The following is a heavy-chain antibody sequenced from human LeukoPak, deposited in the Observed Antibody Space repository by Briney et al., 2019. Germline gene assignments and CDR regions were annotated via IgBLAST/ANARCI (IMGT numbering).Heavy chain of an antibody. CDR1: GYTFTSYG. CDR3: ARNYYDSSGYYYVFRTGFDY. J-gene: IGHJ4*02. V-gene: IGHV1-18*01. Sequence: ASVKVSCKAPGYTFTSYGISWVRQAPGQGLEWIGWISAYNGNTNYAQKLQGRVTMTTDTSTSTAYMELRSLRSDDTAVYYCARNYYDSSGYYYVFRTGFDYWGQGTLVTVSS. D-gene: IGHD3-22*01. CDR2: ISAYNGNT.